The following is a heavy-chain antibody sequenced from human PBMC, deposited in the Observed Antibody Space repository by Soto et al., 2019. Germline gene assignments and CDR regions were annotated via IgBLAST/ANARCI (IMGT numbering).Heavy chain of an antibody. J-gene: IGHJ5*02. Sequence: SETLSLTCAVYGGSFSGYYWSWIRQPPGKGLEWIGEINHSGSTNYNPSLKSRVTISVDTSKNQFSLKLSSVTAADTAVYYCARGNRIGVVITTGVLRWLDPWGQGTLVTVSS. D-gene: IGHD3-22*01. CDR1: GGSFSGYY. V-gene: IGHV4-34*01. CDR3: ARGNRIGVVITTGVLRWLDP. CDR2: INHSGST.